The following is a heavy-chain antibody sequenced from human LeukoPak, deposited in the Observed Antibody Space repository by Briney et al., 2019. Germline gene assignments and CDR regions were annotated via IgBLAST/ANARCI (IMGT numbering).Heavy chain of an antibody. CDR2: IYHSGST. CDR1: GYSISSGYY. D-gene: IGHD3-3*01. J-gene: IGHJ5*02. CDR3: PTLSARFPPPGP. V-gene: IGHV4-38-2*01. Sequence: SETLSLTCAVSGYSISSGYYWGWIRQPPGKGLEWIGSIYHSGSTYYNPSLKSRVTVSVDTSKNQFSLKLSSVTAADTAVYYCPTLSARFPPPGPWGQGTLVTVSS.